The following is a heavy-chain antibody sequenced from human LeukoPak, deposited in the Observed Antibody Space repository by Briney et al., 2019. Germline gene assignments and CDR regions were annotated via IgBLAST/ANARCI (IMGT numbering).Heavy chain of an antibody. CDR2: IYYSGST. CDR3: ARHHPPGTAVAVRLYYFDY. Sequence: PSETLSLTCTVSGGSISSSSYYWGWIRQPPGKGLEWIGSIYYSGSTYYNPSLKSRVTISVDTSKNQFSLKLSSVTAADTAVYYCARHHPPGTAVAVRLYYFDYWGQGTLVTVSS. D-gene: IGHD6-19*01. V-gene: IGHV4-39*01. CDR1: GGSISSSSYY. J-gene: IGHJ4*02.